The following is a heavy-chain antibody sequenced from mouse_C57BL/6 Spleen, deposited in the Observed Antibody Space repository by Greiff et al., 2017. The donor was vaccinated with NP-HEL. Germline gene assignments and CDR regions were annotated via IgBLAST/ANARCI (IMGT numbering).Heavy chain of an antibody. Sequence: QVQLKESGAELVRPGASVKMSYKASGYTFTSYNMHWVKQTPRQGLEWIGAIYPGNGDTSYNQKFKGKATLTVDKSSSTAYMQLSSLTSEDSAVYFCAREGDDGYYGRGFAYWGQGTLVTVSA. CDR3: AREGDDGYYGRGFAY. D-gene: IGHD2-3*01. V-gene: IGHV1-12*01. CDR2: IYPGNGDT. CDR1: GYTFTSYN. J-gene: IGHJ3*01.